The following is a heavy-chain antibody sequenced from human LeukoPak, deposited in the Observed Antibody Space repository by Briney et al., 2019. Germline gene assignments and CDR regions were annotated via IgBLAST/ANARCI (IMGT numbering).Heavy chain of an antibody. CDR3: AKDRSTSSYYYYMDV. D-gene: IGHD2-2*01. V-gene: IGHV3-23*01. Sequence: GGSLRLSCAASGFTFSSYAMGWVRQAPGKGLEWVSAISGSGGSTYYADSVKGRFTISRDNSENTLYLQMNSLRAEDTAVYYCAKDRSTSSYYYYMDVWGKGTTVTVSS. CDR2: ISGSGGST. CDR1: GFTFSSYA. J-gene: IGHJ6*03.